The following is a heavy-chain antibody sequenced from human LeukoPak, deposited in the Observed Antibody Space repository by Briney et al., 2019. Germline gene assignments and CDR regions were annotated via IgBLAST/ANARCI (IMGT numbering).Heavy chain of an antibody. CDR1: GFTFSSYV. D-gene: IGHD3-16*01. CDR2: ISNSGGST. V-gene: IGHV3-23*01. CDR3: ARGGLWGTFDY. Sequence: GGSLRLSCAASGFTFSSYVMSWVRQAPGKGLEWVSSISNSGGSTYYADSVKGRFTISRDNSKNTLYLQMNSLRAEDTAVYYCARGGLWGTFDYWGQGTLVTVSS. J-gene: IGHJ4*02.